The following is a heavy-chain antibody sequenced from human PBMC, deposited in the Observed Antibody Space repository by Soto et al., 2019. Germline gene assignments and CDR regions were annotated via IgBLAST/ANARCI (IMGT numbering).Heavy chain of an antibody. CDR2: IKQDGSEK. Sequence: PGGSLRLSCAASGFTFSSYWMSWVRQAPGKGLEWVANIKQDGSEKYYVDSVKGRFTISRDNSKNTLYLQMNSLRAEDTAVYYCAKEYDFWSGYYMRNYGMDVWGQGTTVTVSS. V-gene: IGHV3-7*01. J-gene: IGHJ6*02. CDR3: AKEYDFWSGYYMRNYGMDV. D-gene: IGHD3-3*01. CDR1: GFTFSSYW.